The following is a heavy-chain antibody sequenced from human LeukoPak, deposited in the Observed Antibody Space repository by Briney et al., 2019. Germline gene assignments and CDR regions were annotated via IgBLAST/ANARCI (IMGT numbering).Heavy chain of an antibody. CDR3: ARSSLGYCSGGRCNGMDV. Sequence: AGGSLRLSCAASGFTFSSSWMSWVRQAPGKGPEWVANIMQDGSEKYYADSVKGRFTISRDNAKNSLYLQMNSLRAEDTAVYYCARSSLGYCSGGRCNGMDVWGQGTTVTVSS. J-gene: IGHJ6*02. V-gene: IGHV3-7*02. CDR2: IMQDGSEK. CDR1: GFTFSSSW. D-gene: IGHD2-15*01.